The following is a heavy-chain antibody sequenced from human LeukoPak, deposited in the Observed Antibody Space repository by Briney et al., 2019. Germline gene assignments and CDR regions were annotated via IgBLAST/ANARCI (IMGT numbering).Heavy chain of an antibody. D-gene: IGHD1-26*01. CDR3: ARSQRQWELPPGD. CDR2: IYYSGST. J-gene: IGHJ4*02. V-gene: IGHV4-59*13. CDR1: GGSISSYY. Sequence: AETLSLTCTVSGGSISSYYGSWIRQPPGKALEGSGYIYYSGSTNYHPSLKSRVTISVDTSKNQFSLKLSSVTAADTAVYYCARSQRQWELPPGDLGQGTLVTVSS.